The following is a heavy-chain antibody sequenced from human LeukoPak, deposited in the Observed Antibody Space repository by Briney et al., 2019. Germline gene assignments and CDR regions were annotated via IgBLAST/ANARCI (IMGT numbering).Heavy chain of an antibody. D-gene: IGHD6-13*01. CDR1: GFTVSSNY. J-gene: IGHJ4*02. V-gene: IGHV3-53*01. CDR3: AKETIAAAGGEDY. CDR2: IYSGGST. Sequence: PGGSLRLSCAASGFTVSSNYMSWVRQAPGKGLEWASVIYSGGSTYYADSVKGRFTISRDNSKNTLYLQMNSLRAEDTAVYYCAKETIAAAGGEDYWGQGTLVTVSS.